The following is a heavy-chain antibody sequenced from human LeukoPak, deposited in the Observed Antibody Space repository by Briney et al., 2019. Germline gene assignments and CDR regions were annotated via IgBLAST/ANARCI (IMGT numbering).Heavy chain of an antibody. CDR1: GGSFSGYY. CDR2: INHSGST. V-gene: IGHV4-34*01. D-gene: IGHD3-3*01. J-gene: IGHJ4*02. CDR3: ADRSTYYDFWSGPGGFDY. Sequence: SETLSLTCAVYGGSFSGYYWSWIRQPPGKGLEWIGEINHSGSTNCNPSLKSRVTISVDTSKNQFSLKLSSVTAADTAVYYCADRSTYYDFWSGPGGFDYWGQGTLVTVSS.